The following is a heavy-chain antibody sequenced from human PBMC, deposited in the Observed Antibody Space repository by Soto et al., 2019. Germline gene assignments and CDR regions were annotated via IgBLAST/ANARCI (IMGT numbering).Heavy chain of an antibody. D-gene: IGHD3-22*01. J-gene: IGHJ4*02. Sequence: PSETLSLTCTVSGGSISSGGYYWSWIRQHPGKGLEWIGYIYYSGSTYYNPSLKSRVTISVDTSKNQFSLKLSSVTAADTAVYYCARKSSTGYYDSSGYYPFDYWGQGTLVTVSS. V-gene: IGHV4-31*03. CDR3: ARKSSTGYYDSSGYYPFDY. CDR2: IYYSGST. CDR1: GGSISSGGYY.